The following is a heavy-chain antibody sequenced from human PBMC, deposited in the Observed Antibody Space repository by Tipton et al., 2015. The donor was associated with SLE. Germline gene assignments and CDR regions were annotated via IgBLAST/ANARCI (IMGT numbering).Heavy chain of an antibody. Sequence: TLSLTCTVSDDSIFTYYWSWIRQPPGKGLEWIGYTFYRGSTDYNPSLKSRVTISVDTSKNQFSLKLSSVTAADTAVYYCARDGPTCGYYYYMDVWGKGTTVTVSS. CDR3: ARDGPTCGYYYYMDV. V-gene: IGHV4-59*12. CDR1: DDSIFTYY. CDR2: TFYRGST. D-gene: IGHD2-21*01. J-gene: IGHJ6*03.